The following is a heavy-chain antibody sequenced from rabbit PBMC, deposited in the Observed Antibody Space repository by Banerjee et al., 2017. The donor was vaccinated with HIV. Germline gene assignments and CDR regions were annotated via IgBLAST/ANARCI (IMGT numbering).Heavy chain of an antibody. CDR1: GFSFSTAVW. CDR3: ARNFDL. V-gene: IGHV1S45*01. CDR2: IYAGSTGTT. J-gene: IGHJ4*01. Sequence: QEQLEESGGDLVKPGASLTLTCTASGFSFSTAVWIYWVRQAPGKGLEWIACIYAGSTGTTYYASWAKGRFTISKTSSTTVTLQMTSLTAADTATYFCARNFDLWGQGTLVTVS.